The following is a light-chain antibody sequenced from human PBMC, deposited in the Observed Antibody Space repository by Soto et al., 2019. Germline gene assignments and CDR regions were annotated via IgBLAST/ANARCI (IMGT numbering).Light chain of an antibody. CDR2: DVS. J-gene: IGLJ3*02. CDR1: SSDVGSYNY. Sequence: QSVLTQPRSVSGSPGQSVTISCTGTSSDVGSYNYVSWYQQHPGRAPKLMIYDVSERPSGVPDRFSGSKSGNTASLTISGLQAEDEADYYCCSYAGSYTFGVFGGGTKLTVL. CDR3: CSYAGSYTFGV. V-gene: IGLV2-11*01.